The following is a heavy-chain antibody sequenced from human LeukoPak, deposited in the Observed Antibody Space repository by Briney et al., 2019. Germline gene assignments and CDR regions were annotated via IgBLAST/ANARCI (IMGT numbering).Heavy chain of an antibody. CDR3: ASVTEPLGGYFDY. Sequence: GGSLRLSCAASGFTFRSYSMNWVRQAPGKGLGWVSSISSSSSYIYYADSVKGRFTISRDNAKNSLYLQMNSLRAGDTAVYYCASVTEPLGGYFDYWGQGTLVTVSS. CDR1: GFTFRSYS. D-gene: IGHD1-14*01. J-gene: IGHJ4*02. V-gene: IGHV3-21*01. CDR2: ISSSSSYI.